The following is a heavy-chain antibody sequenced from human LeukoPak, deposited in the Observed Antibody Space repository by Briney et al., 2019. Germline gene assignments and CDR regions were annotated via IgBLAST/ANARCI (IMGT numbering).Heavy chain of an antibody. V-gene: IGHV1-69*01. J-gene: IGHJ5*02. CDR2: IIPIFGTA. CDR1: GGTFSSYA. CDR3: ARVLSGSYSWFDP. Sequence: SVKVSCKASGGTFSSYAISWARQAPGQGLEWMGGIIPIFGTANYAQKFQGRVTITADESTSTAYMELSSLRSEDTAVYYCARVLSGSYSWFDPWGQGTLVTVSS. D-gene: IGHD1-26*01.